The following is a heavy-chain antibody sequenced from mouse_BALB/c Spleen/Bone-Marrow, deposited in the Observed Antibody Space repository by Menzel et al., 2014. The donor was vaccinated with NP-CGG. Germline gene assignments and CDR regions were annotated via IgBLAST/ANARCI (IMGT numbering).Heavy chain of an antibody. CDR1: GYTSTNYW. Sequence: VQLQQSGAELVRPGTSVKISCKASGYTSTNYWLGWVKQRPGHGLEWIGDIYPGGGYTNYNEKFKGKATPTADTSSSTAYMQLSSLTSEDSAVYFCARKDYGSSYPFAYWGQGTLVTVSA. J-gene: IGHJ3*01. CDR3: ARKDYGSSYPFAY. V-gene: IGHV1-63*02. CDR2: IYPGGGYT. D-gene: IGHD1-1*01.